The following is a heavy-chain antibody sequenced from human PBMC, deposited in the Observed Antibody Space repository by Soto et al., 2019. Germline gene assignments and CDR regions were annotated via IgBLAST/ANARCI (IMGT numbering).Heavy chain of an antibody. D-gene: IGHD4-17*01. CDR3: ARTLYGDNLDY. V-gene: IGHV1-8*01. Sequence: QVQLVQSGAEVKKPGASVKVSCKASGYTFTSYDINWVRQATGQGLGWMGWMNPNSGNTGYAQQFQGRATMTSNTSMSTAYMELSSLRSEDTAVYYCARTLYGDNLDYWGQGTLVTVSS. J-gene: IGHJ4*02. CDR1: GYTFTSYD. CDR2: MNPNSGNT.